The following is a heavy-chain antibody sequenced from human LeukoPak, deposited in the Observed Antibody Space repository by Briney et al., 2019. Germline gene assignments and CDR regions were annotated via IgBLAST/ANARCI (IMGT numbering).Heavy chain of an antibody. Sequence: PSETLSLTCTDSGGSISSYYWSWIRQPPGKGLEWIGYIYYTGSTNYTPSLKSRVTISVDTSKNQFSLKLSSVTAADTAVYYCARYRPDYYFDYWGQGTLVTVSS. V-gene: IGHV4-59*08. CDR1: GGSISSYY. CDR2: IYYTGST. J-gene: IGHJ4*02. CDR3: ARYRPDYYFDY.